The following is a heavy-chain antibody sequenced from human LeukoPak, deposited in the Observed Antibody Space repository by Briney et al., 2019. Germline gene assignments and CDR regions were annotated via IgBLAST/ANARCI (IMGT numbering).Heavy chain of an antibody. CDR1: GYRFTNNW. Sequence: GESLKFSCKGSGYRFTNNWIGWVGQLPGKGLGWLGLTYLGDSNTGCNPSFQGQVTISSDKSISSAYLQWNSQKATDTAMDYCVSSPACGSGTCYPNWFDPWGQGTLVTVSS. CDR3: VSSPACGSGTCYPNWFDP. D-gene: IGHD2-15*01. V-gene: IGHV5-51*01. J-gene: IGHJ5*02. CDR2: TYLGDSNT.